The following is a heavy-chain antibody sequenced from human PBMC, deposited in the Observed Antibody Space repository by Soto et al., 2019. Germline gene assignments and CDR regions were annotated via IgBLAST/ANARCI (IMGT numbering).Heavy chain of an antibody. Sequence: QVQLVQSGAEVKKPGSSVKVSCKASGGTFSSYAISWVRQAPGQGLEWMGGIIPIFGTANYAQKFQGRVTITAHESTSTAYMELSRLRSEDTAVYYCARDGGPYYDILTGYSGFDYWGQGTLVTVSS. CDR2: IIPIFGTA. CDR1: GGTFSSYA. V-gene: IGHV1-69*01. CDR3: ARDGGPYYDILTGYSGFDY. D-gene: IGHD3-9*01. J-gene: IGHJ4*02.